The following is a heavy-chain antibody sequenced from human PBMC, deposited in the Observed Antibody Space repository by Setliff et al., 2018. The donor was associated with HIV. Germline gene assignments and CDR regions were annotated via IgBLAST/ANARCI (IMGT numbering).Heavy chain of an antibody. CDR3: ARYRYYYDSSGYGRWFDP. V-gene: IGHV4-39*01. CDR1: GGSISSSSYY. CDR2: IYYSGST. J-gene: IGHJ5*02. Sequence: TSETLSLTCTVSGGSISSSSYYWGWIRQPPGKGLEWIGNIYYSGSTYYNPSLKSRVTISVDTSENQFSLRLNSVTAADTAVYYCARYRYYYDSSGYGRWFDPWGQGTLVTVS. D-gene: IGHD3-22*01.